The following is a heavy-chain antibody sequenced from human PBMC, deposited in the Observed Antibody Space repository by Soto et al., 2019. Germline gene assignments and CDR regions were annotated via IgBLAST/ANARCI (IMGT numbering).Heavy chain of an antibody. Sequence: GGSLRLSCAASGFTFSSYAMSWVRQAPGKGLEWVSAISGSGGSTYYADSVKGRFTISRDNSKNTLYLQMNSLRAEDTAVYYCAKDRDSSSWYAIFDYWGQGTLVTVSS. CDR1: GFTFSSYA. J-gene: IGHJ4*02. D-gene: IGHD6-13*01. CDR2: ISGSGGST. V-gene: IGHV3-23*01. CDR3: AKDRDSSSWYAIFDY.